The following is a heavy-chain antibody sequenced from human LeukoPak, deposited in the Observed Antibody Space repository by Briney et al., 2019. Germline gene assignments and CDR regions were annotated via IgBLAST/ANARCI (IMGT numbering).Heavy chain of an antibody. CDR3: ARDVRKESCITPCLGSSDY. Sequence: GASVKVSCKASGYTFTSYGISWVRQAPGQGLEWMGWISAYNGNTNYAQKLQGRVTMTTDTSTSTAYMELRSLRSDDTAVYYCARDVRKESCITPCLGSSDYWGQGTLVTVSS. J-gene: IGHJ4*02. CDR2: ISAYNGNT. D-gene: IGHD3-10*01. CDR1: GYTFTSYG. V-gene: IGHV1-18*01.